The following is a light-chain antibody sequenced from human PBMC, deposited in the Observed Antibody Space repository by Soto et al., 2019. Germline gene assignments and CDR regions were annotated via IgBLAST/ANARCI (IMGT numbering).Light chain of an antibody. Sequence: EIVSTQSPDTLSLSPGKRATLACQAGESVSSDYLVWYQQKPGQAPRLIIYGASRRATGIPVRSSGGGSGTDFILTISRLEPEDFAVDYCQHYDNTPPPVTFGPGTKVDIK. J-gene: IGKJ3*01. V-gene: IGKV3-20*01. CDR1: ESVSSDY. CDR3: QHYDNTPPPVT. CDR2: GAS.